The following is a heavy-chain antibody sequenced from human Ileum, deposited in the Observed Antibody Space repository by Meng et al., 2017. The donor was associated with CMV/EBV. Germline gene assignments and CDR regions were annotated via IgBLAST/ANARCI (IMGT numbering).Heavy chain of an antibody. CDR2: IYWDDDK. J-gene: IGHJ1*01. V-gene: IGHV2-5*02. Sequence: QITLKESGPTLVKPTQTLTLTCTFSGFSLSTSGVGVGWICQPPGKALEWLALIYWDDDKRYSPSLKSRLTITKDTSKNQVVLTMTNMDPVDTATYYCAHRRGIEEYFQHWGQGTLVTVSS. CDR1: GFSLSTSGVG. CDR3: AHRRGIEEYFQH. D-gene: IGHD6-13*01.